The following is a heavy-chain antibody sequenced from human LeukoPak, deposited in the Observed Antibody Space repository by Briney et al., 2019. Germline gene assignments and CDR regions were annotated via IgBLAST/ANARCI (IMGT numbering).Heavy chain of an antibody. J-gene: IGHJ4*02. CDR3: ARYSAARVGATLGKYYFDY. CDR2: IYYSGST. V-gene: IGHV4-39*07. Sequence: SETLSLTCTVSGGSISSSSYYWGWIRQPPGKGLEWIGSIYYSGSTYYNPSLKSRVTISVDTSKNQFSLKLSSVTAADTAVYYCARYSAARVGATLGKYYFDYWGQGTLVTVSS. CDR1: GGSISSSSYY. D-gene: IGHD1-26*01.